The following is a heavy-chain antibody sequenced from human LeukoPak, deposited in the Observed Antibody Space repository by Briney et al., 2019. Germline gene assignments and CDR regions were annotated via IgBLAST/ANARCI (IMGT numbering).Heavy chain of an antibody. V-gene: IGHV5-51*01. D-gene: IGHD5-18*01. Sequence: GESLKISCKGSGYSFTSYWIGWVRQMPGKGLEWMGIIYPGDSDTRYSPSFQGQVTISADKSISTAYLQWSSLKASDTAMYYCARATRGYSYGPKAWYFDYWGQGTLVTVSS. CDR3: ARATRGYSYGPKAWYFDY. CDR2: IYPGDSDT. J-gene: IGHJ4*02. CDR1: GYSFTSYW.